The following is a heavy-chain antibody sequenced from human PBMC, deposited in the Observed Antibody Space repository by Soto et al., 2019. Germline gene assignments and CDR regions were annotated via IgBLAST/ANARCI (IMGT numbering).Heavy chain of an antibody. CDR1: GGSISSSSYY. CDR2: IYYSGST. Sequence: SETLSLTCTVSGGSISSSSYYWGWIRQPPGKGLEWIGSIYYSGSTYYNPSLKSRVTISVDTSKNQFSLKLSSVTAADTAVYYCARRATVTIDYWGQGPLVTVSS. J-gene: IGHJ4*02. V-gene: IGHV4-39*01. CDR3: ARRATVTIDY. D-gene: IGHD4-17*01.